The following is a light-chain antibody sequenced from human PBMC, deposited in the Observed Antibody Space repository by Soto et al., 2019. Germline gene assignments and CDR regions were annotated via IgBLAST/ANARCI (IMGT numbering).Light chain of an antibody. Sequence: EIVLTQSPATLSVSPGERATLSFRASQSVGNNFAWYQQKPGQAPSLLIFATSTSATGVPARFSGSGSGTEFTLTISSLQSEDFAVYYCQQYGDSPLTFGGGAKVEIE. CDR1: QSVGNN. V-gene: IGKV3-15*01. J-gene: IGKJ4*01. CDR2: ATS. CDR3: QQYGDSPLT.